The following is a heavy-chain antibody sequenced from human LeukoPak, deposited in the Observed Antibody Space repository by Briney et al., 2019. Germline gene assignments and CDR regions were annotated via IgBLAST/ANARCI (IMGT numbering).Heavy chain of an antibody. CDR1: GGSISSGDYY. V-gene: IGHV4-30-4*01. J-gene: IGHJ5*02. CDR3: ARVGQGYAGFDP. Sequence: SQTLSLTCTVSGGSISSGDYYWSWLRQPPGKGLEWSGYIYYSGSTYYNPALKGRVTISVDTSKNQFSLKLSSVTAADTAGYYCARVGQGYAGFDPWGQGTLVTVSS. D-gene: IGHD5-18*01. CDR2: IYYSGST.